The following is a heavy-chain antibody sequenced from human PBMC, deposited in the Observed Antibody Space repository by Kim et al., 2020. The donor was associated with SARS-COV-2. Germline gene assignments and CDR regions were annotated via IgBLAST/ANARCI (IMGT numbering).Heavy chain of an antibody. J-gene: IGHJ4*02. CDR3: AKPRGDSSGSYYFDY. V-gene: IGHV3-30*18. D-gene: IGHD6-19*01. CDR1: GFTFSSYG. Sequence: GGSLRLSCAASGFTFSSYGMHWVRQAPGKGLEWVAVISYDGSNKYYADSVKGRFTISRDNSKNTLYLQMNSLRAEDTAVYYCAKPRGDSSGSYYFDYWGQGTLVTVSS. CDR2: ISYDGSNK.